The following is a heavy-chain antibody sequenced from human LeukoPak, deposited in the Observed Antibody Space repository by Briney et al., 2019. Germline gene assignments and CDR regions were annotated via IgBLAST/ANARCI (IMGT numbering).Heavy chain of an antibody. CDR3: AGCGLVGYFDY. D-gene: IGHD2-8*02. V-gene: IGHV4-59*07. J-gene: IGHJ4*03. CDR1: GGSISSYY. CDR2: IYYSGST. Sequence: SDTLSLTRSVSGGSISSYYWRWIRQPPGRGGEGVGYIYYSGSTNYNPALTSRAAIPVLTSLNQHSLTLSSVTAADTAVYNCAGCGLVGYFDYWGQGTLVTVSS.